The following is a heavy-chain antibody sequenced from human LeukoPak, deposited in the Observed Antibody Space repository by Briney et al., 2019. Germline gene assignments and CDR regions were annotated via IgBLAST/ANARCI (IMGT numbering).Heavy chain of an antibody. CDR2: IYYSGST. CDR3: AREYGDYGLGPLGYNWFDP. J-gene: IGHJ5*02. CDR1: GGSISSYY. Sequence: SETLSLTCTVSGGSISSYYLSWIRQPPGKGLEWIGCIYYSGSTNYNPSLKSRVTISVDPSKNQFSLKLSSVTAADTAVYYCAREYGDYGLGPLGYNWFDPWGQGTLVTVSS. V-gene: IGHV4-59*01. D-gene: IGHD4-17*01.